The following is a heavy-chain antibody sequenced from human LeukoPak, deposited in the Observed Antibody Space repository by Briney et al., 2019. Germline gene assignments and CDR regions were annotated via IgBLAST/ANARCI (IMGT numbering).Heavy chain of an antibody. CDR3: ARTSLRGYSYGYWFDP. V-gene: IGHV4-31*03. CDR2: IYDSGST. D-gene: IGHD5-18*01. Sequence: SETLSLTCTVSGGSISSGGYYWSWIRQHPGEGLEWIGHIYDSGSTYYNPSLKSRVTISVDTSKNQFSLKLSSVTAADTAVYYCARTSLRGYSYGYWFDPWGQGALVTVSS. J-gene: IGHJ5*02. CDR1: GGSISSGGYY.